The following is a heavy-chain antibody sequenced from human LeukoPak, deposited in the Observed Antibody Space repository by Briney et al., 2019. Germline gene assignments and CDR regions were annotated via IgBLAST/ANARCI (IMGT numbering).Heavy chain of an antibody. J-gene: IGHJ6*02. CDR3: ARARFEVYTVRSFYYGMDV. D-gene: IGHD2-2*02. V-gene: IGHV4-34*01. CDR2: INDSGSS. Sequence: PSETLSLTCAVYGGCFSGYYWSWIRQPPGKGLEWIGEINDSGSSTYTPSLKNRVTISLDTSKNQFSLKVFSMTAADTAVYYCARARFEVYTVRSFYYGMDVWGQGTTVTVSS. CDR1: GGCFSGYY.